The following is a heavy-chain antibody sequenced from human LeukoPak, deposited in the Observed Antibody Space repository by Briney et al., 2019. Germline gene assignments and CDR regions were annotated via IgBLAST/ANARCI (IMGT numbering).Heavy chain of an antibody. J-gene: IGHJ4*02. CDR2: INHSGST. Sequence: SETLSLTCAVYGGSFSGYYWSWIRQPPGKGLEWIVEINHSGSTNYNPSLKSRVTISVDTSKNQFSLKLSSVTAADTAVYYCARGRQGYCSGGSCYPKRSYYFDYWGQGTLVTVSS. CDR3: ARGRQGYCSGGSCYPKRSYYFDY. V-gene: IGHV4-34*01. D-gene: IGHD2-15*01. CDR1: GGSFSGYY.